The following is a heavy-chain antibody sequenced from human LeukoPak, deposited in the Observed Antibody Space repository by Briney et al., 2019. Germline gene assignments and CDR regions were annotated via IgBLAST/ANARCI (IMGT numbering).Heavy chain of an antibody. V-gene: IGHV1-18*01. CDR2: ISGHSGNT. CDR3: ARDFAWGSGGAPIDDNWLDP. J-gene: IGHJ5*02. CDR1: GYIFANYG. Sequence: ASVKVSCKASGYIFANYGITWVRQAPGHGLEWMGWISGHSGNTNYAQKFQDRATMTTDTSTSTAYMELRSLRFDDTAVYYCARDFAWGSGGAPIDDNWLDPWGQGILVTVSS. D-gene: IGHD7-27*01.